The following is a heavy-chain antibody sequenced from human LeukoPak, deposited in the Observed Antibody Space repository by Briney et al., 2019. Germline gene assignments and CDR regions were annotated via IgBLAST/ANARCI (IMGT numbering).Heavy chain of an antibody. CDR2: IRSDGSNK. D-gene: IGHD3-10*01. CDR3: ARDPTMVRGVINYFDY. Sequence: GGSLRLSCAASGFTFSSYGMHWVRQSPGKGLEWVAFIRSDGSNKYYADSVKGRFTISRDNSKHTLFLQMNSLRAEDTAVYYCARDPTMVRGVINYFDYWGHGTLVTVSS. V-gene: IGHV3-30*02. J-gene: IGHJ4*01. CDR1: GFTFSSYG.